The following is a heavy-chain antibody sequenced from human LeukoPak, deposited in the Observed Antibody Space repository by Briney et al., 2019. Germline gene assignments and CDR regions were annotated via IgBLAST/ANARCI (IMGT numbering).Heavy chain of an antibody. J-gene: IGHJ6*02. CDR3: ARLTKMGAYYGTDV. D-gene: IGHD3-16*01. CDR2: IYYSGNT. Sequence: SETLSLTCTVSGGSIRSYYWNWIRQPPGKGLEWIGYIYYSGNTNYNPSLKSRVTISVDTSKNQFSLKLSSVTAADTAVYYCARLTKMGAYYGTDVWGQGTTVTVSS. CDR1: GGSIRSYY. V-gene: IGHV4-59*01.